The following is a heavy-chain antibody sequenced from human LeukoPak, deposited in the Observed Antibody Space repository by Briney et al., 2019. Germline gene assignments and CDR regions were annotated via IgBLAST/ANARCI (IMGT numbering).Heavy chain of an antibody. CDR1: GGSISSYY. J-gene: IGHJ4*02. Sequence: SETLSLTCTVSGGSISSYYWTWIRQPAGKGLEWIGHIYTSGSTNYNPSLKSRVTMSVDTSKNQFSLKLSSVTAADTAVYYCARGVGIVVVPAAIPYYFDYWGQGTLVTVSS. D-gene: IGHD2-2*03. V-gene: IGHV4-4*07. CDR2: IYTSGST. CDR3: ARGVGIVVVPAAIPYYFDY.